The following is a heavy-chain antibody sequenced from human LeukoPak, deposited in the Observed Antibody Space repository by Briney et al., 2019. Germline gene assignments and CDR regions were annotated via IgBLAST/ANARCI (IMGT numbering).Heavy chain of an antibody. Sequence: GGSLRPSCAASGFTFSSYWMHWVRQAPGKGLVWVSRINSDGSSTSYADSVKGRFTISRDNAKNTLYLQMNSLRAEDTAVYYCAREEVATRFDYWGQGTLVTVSS. CDR3: AREEVATRFDY. CDR2: INSDGSST. CDR1: GFTFSSYW. V-gene: IGHV3-74*01. D-gene: IGHD5-12*01. J-gene: IGHJ4*02.